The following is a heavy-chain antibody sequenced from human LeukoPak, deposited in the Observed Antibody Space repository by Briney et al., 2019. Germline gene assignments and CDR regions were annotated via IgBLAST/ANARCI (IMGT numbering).Heavy chain of an antibody. D-gene: IGHD3-10*01. Sequence: PGGSLRLSCAASGFTFSSYWMHWVRQAPGEGLVWVSRINSDGSSTSYADSVKGRFTISRDNAKNTLYLQMNSLRAEDTAVYYCARDRPSLLWFGELSGWFDPWGQGTLVTVSS. CDR1: GFTFSSYW. J-gene: IGHJ5*02. CDR3: ARDRPSLLWFGELSGWFDP. V-gene: IGHV3-74*01. CDR2: INSDGSST.